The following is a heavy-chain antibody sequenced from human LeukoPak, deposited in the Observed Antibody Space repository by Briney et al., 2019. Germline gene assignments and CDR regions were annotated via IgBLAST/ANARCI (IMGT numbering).Heavy chain of an antibody. D-gene: IGHD6-19*01. CDR3: ARHSYGSGRTNWFDP. Sequence: GESLKISCEGSRHYFTSYWIGWVRQMPGKGLEWMGIIYPGDSDTRYSPSFQGQVTISADKSISTAYLQWSSLKASDTAMYYCARHSYGSGRTNWFDPWGQGTLVTVSS. CDR2: IYPGDSDT. CDR1: RHYFTSYW. J-gene: IGHJ5*02. V-gene: IGHV5-51*01.